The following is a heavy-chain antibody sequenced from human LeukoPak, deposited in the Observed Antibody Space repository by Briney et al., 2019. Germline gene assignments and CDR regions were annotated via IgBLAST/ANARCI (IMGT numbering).Heavy chain of an antibody. D-gene: IGHD3-10*01. J-gene: IGHJ2*01. CDR3: ARGRRVAMVRGAPRGYFDL. CDR1: GYTFTGYY. V-gene: IGHV1-2*04. Sequence: ASVKVSCKASGYTFTGYYMHWVRQAPGQGLEWMGWINPNSGGTNYAQKFQGWVTMTRDTSISTAYMELSRLRSDDTAVYYCARGRRVAMVRGAPRGYFDLWGRGTLVTVSS. CDR2: INPNSGGT.